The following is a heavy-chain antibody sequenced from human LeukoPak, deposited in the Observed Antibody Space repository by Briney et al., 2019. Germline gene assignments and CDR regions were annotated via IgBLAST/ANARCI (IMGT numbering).Heavy chain of an antibody. V-gene: IGHV3-9*01. CDR2: ISWNSGSI. Sequence: GGSLRLSCAASGFTFDGYAMHWVRQAPGKGLEWVSGISWNSGSIGYADSVKGRFTISRDNAKNSLYLQMNSLRAEDTALYYCAKGSRSSRGSFDYWGQGTLVTVSS. CDR1: GFTFDGYA. J-gene: IGHJ4*02. CDR3: AKGSRSSRGSFDY. D-gene: IGHD6-13*01.